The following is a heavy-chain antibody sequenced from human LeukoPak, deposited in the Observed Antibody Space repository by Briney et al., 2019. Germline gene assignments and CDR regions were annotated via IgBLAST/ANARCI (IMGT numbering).Heavy chain of an antibody. V-gene: IGHV4-34*01. Sequence: SETLSLTCAVYGGSFSGYYWSWIRQPPGKGLEWIGEINHSGSTNYNPSLKSRVTISVDTSKNQFSLKLSSVTAADTAVYYCARRGPPNMYYYGSGSYYGGYNWFDPWGQGTLVTVSS. D-gene: IGHD3-10*01. CDR1: GGSFSGYY. CDR2: INHSGST. CDR3: ARRGPPNMYYYGSGSYYGGYNWFDP. J-gene: IGHJ5*02.